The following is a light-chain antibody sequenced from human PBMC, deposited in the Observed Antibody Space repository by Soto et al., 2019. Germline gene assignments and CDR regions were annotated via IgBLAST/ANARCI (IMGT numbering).Light chain of an antibody. CDR3: QQRSNWPWT. CDR1: QSVSSY. CDR2: DAS. Sequence: EIVLTQSPATLSSFPCDRVTLSCRASQSVSSYLAWYQQKPGQAPRLLIYDASNRATGIPARFSGSGSGTDFTLTISSLEPEDFAVYYCQQRSNWPWTFGQGTKVDIK. V-gene: IGKV3-11*01. J-gene: IGKJ1*01.